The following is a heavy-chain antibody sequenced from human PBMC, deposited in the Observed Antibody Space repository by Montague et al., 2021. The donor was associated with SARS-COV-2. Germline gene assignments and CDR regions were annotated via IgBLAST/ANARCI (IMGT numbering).Heavy chain of an antibody. V-gene: IGHV2-5*02. J-gene: IGHJ4*02. CDR2: TYWDDDK. D-gene: IGHD6-19*01. CDR3: AAHRRTGWAFDY. Sequence: PALVKPTQTLTLTCTFAGFSLRTSAVGVGWSRQRPGKALEWRALTYWDDDKRYSPSLKSRPTITKDTSKNQVVHTMTNMDSVDTATYYCAAHRRTGWAFDYWGQGTMVTVSS. CDR1: GFSLRTSAVG.